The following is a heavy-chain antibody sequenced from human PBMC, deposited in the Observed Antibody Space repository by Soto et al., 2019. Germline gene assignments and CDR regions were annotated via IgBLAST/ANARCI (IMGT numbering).Heavy chain of an antibody. Sequence: GGSLRLSCAASGFTFSSYWMSWVRQAPGKGLEWVANIKQDGSEKYYVDSVKGRFTISRDNAKNSLYLQMNSLRAEDTAVYYCARTIVVVPAEYYFDYWGQGTLVTVSS. CDR2: IKQDGSEK. J-gene: IGHJ4*02. CDR3: ARTIVVVPAEYYFDY. V-gene: IGHV3-7*01. D-gene: IGHD2-2*01. CDR1: GFTFSSYW.